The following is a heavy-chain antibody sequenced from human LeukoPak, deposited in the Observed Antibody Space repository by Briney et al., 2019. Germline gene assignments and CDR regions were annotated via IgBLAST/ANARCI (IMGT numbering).Heavy chain of an antibody. CDR1: GGSFSGYY. J-gene: IGHJ4*02. D-gene: IGHD1-1*01. Sequence: PSETLSLTCAVYGGSFSGYYWSWIRQPPGKGLEWIGEINHSGSTNYNPSLKSRVTISVDTSKNQFSLKLSSVTAADTAVYFCARTTILGTQDYWGQGTLVTVSS. V-gene: IGHV4-34*01. CDR3: ARTTILGTQDY. CDR2: INHSGST.